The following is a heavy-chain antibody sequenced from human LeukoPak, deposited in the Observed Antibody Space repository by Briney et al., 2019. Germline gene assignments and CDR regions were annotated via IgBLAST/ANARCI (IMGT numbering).Heavy chain of an antibody. CDR3: ARDQRYCSSSSCPWEPFDY. V-gene: IGHV3-23*01. CDR2: ISGSGGST. CDR1: GFTFSSYA. Sequence: GGSLRLSCAASGFTFSSYAMSWVRQAPGKGLEWVSAISGSGGSTYYADSVKGRFTISRDNAKNSLYLQMNSLRAEDTAVYYCARDQRYCSSSSCPWEPFDYWGQGTLVTVSP. J-gene: IGHJ4*02. D-gene: IGHD2-2*01.